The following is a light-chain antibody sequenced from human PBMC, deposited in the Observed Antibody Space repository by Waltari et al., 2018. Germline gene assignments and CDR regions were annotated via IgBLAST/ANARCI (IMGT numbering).Light chain of an antibody. CDR3: QHRDNWLFT. V-gene: IGKV3-11*01. CDR2: NSS. J-gene: IGKJ3*01. Sequence: DIVLTQAPATLSFSTGARATLSCRASQSIQTFLAWYQQKPGQAPRLLIYNSSLRASGVPVRFSGSGSGTDFTLTISHLEPEDFAFYFCQHRDNWLFTFGPGTKVEIK. CDR1: QSIQTF.